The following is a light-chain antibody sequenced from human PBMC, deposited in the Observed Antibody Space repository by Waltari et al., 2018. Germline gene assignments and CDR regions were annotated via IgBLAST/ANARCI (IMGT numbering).Light chain of an antibody. CDR1: SSHVGSYNL. CDR3: CSYAGSSTLV. V-gene: IGLV2-23*02. J-gene: IGLJ2*01. CDR2: EVS. Sequence: QSALTQPASVSGSPGQSITISCPGTSSHVGSYNLVPWYQQHPGKAPKLMIYEVSKRPSGVSNRFSGSKSGNTASLTISGLQAEDEADYYCCSYAGSSTLVFGGGTKLTVL.